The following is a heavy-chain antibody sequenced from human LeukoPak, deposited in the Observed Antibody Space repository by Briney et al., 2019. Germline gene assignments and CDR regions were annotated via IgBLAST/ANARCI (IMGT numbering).Heavy chain of an antibody. CDR3: ARVWGYSYRLDY. V-gene: IGHV4-39*01. J-gene: IGHJ4*02. CDR2: IYYSGST. CDR1: GGSISSSSYY. D-gene: IGHD5-18*01. Sequence: SETLSLTCTVSGGSISSSSYYWGWIRQPPGKGLEWIGNIYYSGSTYYNPSLKSRVTISVDTSKNQFSLKLSSVTAADTAVYYCARVWGYSYRLDYWGQGTLVTVSS.